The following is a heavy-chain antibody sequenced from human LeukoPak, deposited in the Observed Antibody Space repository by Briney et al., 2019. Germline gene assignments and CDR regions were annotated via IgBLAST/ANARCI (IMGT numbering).Heavy chain of an antibody. J-gene: IGHJ4*02. CDR2: ISAYNGRT. Sequence: ASVKVSCKASGYAFSSHGISWVRQAPGQGLEWMGWISAYNGRTDYAQKLQGRVTMTTDTSTSTAYKELRSLTSDDTAMYYCARDIGISQFDYWGQGTLVTVSS. V-gene: IGHV1-18*01. CDR3: ARDIGISQFDY. D-gene: IGHD2-21*01. CDR1: GYAFSSHG.